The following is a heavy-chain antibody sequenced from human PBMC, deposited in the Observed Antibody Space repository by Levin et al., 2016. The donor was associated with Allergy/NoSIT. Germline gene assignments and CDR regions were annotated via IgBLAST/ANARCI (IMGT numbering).Heavy chain of an antibody. CDR3: ARDLVVVPAAMAPFAFDI. CDR2: ISSSSSTI. J-gene: IGHJ3*02. V-gene: IGHV3-48*01. CDR1: GFTFSSYS. Sequence: GESLKISCAASGFTFSSYSMNWVRQAPGKGLEWVSYISSSSSTIYYADSVKGRFTISRDNAKNSLYLQMNSLRAEDTAVYYCARDLVVVPAAMAPFAFDIWGQGTMVTVSS. D-gene: IGHD2-2*01.